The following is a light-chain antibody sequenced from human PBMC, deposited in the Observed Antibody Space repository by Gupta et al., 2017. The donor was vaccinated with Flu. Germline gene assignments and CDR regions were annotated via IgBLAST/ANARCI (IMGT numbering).Light chain of an antibody. V-gene: IGKV1D-12*01. CDR2: VAS. Sequence: DIQMTQSPSSVSASVGDRVTITCRASQDIGTWLAWYQQRPGKGPKLLIYVASALQSGVPSRFSGSGSGTEFTLTISSRQPEDFATYCCQQADSFPITFGGGTKVDIK. CDR1: QDIGTW. CDR3: QQADSFPIT. J-gene: IGKJ4*01.